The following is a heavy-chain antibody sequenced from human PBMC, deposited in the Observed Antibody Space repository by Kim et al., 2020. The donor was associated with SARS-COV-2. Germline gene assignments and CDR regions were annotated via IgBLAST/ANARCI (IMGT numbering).Heavy chain of an antibody. V-gene: IGHV3-53*01. D-gene: IGHD1-26*01. CDR2: IYSGGST. Sequence: GGSLRLSCAASGFTVSSNYMSWVRQAPGKGLEWVSVIYSGGSTYYADSVKGRFTISRDNSKNTLYLQMNSLRAEDTAVYYCARDSPGRAFDIWGQGTMVTVSS. CDR1: GFTVSSNY. CDR3: ARDSPGRAFDI. J-gene: IGHJ3*02.